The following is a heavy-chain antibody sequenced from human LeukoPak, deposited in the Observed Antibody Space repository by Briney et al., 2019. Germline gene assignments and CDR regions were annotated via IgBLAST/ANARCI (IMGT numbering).Heavy chain of an antibody. CDR3: AKPGIAAAGYNWFDP. D-gene: IGHD6-13*01. V-gene: IGHV3-30*18. CDR2: ISYDGSNK. Sequence: GRSLRLSCAASGFTFSSYGMHWVRQAPGKGLEWVAVISYDGSNKYYADSVKGRFTISRDNSKNTLYLQMNSLRAEDTAVYYCAKPGIAAAGYNWFDPWGQGTLVTVSS. J-gene: IGHJ5*02. CDR1: GFTFSSYG.